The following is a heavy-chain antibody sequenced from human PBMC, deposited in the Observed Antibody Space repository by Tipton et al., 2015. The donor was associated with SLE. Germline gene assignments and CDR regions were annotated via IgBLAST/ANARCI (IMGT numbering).Heavy chain of an antibody. CDR1: GFTFSSYA. V-gene: IGHV3-23*01. CDR3: AKDRSSWTRGVFDY. J-gene: IGHJ4*02. Sequence: GSLRLSCEASGFASGFTFSSYAMSWVRQAPGKGLEWVAAVSGRGSDTFYADSVKGRFTISRVNSKNTLYLQMNSLRAGDTAIYYCAKDRSSWTRGVFDYWGQGTLVTVSS. CDR2: VSGRGSDT. D-gene: IGHD6-13*01.